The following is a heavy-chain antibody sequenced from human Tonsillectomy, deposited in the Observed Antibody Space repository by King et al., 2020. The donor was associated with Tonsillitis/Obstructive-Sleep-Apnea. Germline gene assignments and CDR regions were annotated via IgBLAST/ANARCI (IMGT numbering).Heavy chain of an antibody. CDR3: AXXXXXXXPIRXXXP. CDR2: ITSSGSTI. J-gene: IGHJ5*02. CDR1: GFTFSDYY. Sequence: VQLVESGGGLVRPGGSLRLSCAASGFTFSDYYMSWIRQAPGKGLEWLSYITSSGSTIYYADSVKGRFPISRDNAKNSLYLQMNSLRVEDTAVFYCAXXXXXXXPIRXXXPWXXXTXVTV. V-gene: IGHV3-11*01.